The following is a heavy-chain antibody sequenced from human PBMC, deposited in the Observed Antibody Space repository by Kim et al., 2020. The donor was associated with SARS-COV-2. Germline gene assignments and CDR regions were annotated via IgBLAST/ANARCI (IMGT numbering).Heavy chain of an antibody. CDR2: YYSGST. CDR3: VRGFVY. J-gene: IGHJ4*02. V-gene: IGHV4-59*09. Sequence: YYSGSTSYNPSPKSRVTISVDTSKNQFSLKLSSVTAADTAVYYCVRGFVYWGQGTLVTVSS.